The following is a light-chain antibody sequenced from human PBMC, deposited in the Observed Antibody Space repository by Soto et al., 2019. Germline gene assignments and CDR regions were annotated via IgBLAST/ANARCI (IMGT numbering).Light chain of an antibody. J-gene: IGLJ1*01. CDR2: DDT. CDR3: QVWDSGSDYV. V-gene: IGLV3-21*02. CDR1: NIGGKS. Sequence: SYELTQPPSVSVVPGQTARMTCGGNNIGGKSVHWYQQRPGQAPALVVYDDTDRPSGIPERFSGSNSGNTATLTISRVEAGDEADYYCQVWDSGSDYVFGTGTKLTVL.